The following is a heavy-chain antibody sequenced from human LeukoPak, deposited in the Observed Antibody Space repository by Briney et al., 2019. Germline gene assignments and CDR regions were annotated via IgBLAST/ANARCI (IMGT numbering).Heavy chain of an antibody. J-gene: IGHJ6*03. CDR3: ARDLAAAGYYYYYYYMDV. Sequence: PGGSLRLSCAASGFTFSSYGMHWVRQAPGKGLEWVSSISSSSSYIYYADSVKGRFTISRDNAKNSLYLQMNSLRAEDTAVYYCARDLAAAGYYYYYYYMDVWGKGTTVTVSS. V-gene: IGHV3-21*01. CDR1: GFTFSSYG. D-gene: IGHD6-13*01. CDR2: ISSSSSYI.